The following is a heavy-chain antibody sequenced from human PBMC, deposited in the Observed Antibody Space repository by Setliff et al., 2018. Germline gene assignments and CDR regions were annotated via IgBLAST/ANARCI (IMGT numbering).Heavy chain of an antibody. CDR1: GGSFSTYF. D-gene: IGHD5-18*01. CDR3: VRDRTAYSYGLDV. Sequence: SETLSLTCAVYGGSFSTYFWSWIRQPPGKGLEWIGEISHSGSANYNPSLKSRVTMSVDTSKNQFSLNLNSVTAADTAVYYCVRDRTAYSYGLDVWAQGTTVTVSS. CDR2: ISHSGSA. V-gene: IGHV4-34*01. J-gene: IGHJ6*02.